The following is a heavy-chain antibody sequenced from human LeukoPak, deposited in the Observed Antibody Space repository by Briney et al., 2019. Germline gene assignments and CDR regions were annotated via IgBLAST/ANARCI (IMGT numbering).Heavy chain of an antibody. V-gene: IGHV3-23*01. J-gene: IGHJ3*01. CDR1: GFTFSSYA. CDR3: AKREDCSGGNCGAFDV. D-gene: IGHD2-15*01. Sequence: GGSLRLSCAASGFTFSSYAMSWVRQAPGKGLEWVSAISGSGGSTYYADSVKGRFTISRDNSKNTLYLQMNSLRAEDTAVYYCAKREDCSGGNCGAFDVWGQGTMVTVSS. CDR2: ISGSGGST.